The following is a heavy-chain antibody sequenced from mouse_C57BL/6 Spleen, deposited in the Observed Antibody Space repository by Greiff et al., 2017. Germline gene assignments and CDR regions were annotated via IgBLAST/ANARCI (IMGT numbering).Heavy chain of an antibody. J-gene: IGHJ4*01. D-gene: IGHD1-1*01. CDR1: GFSLTSYG. V-gene: IGHV2-2*01. CDR3: ATLYGSSYDYAMDY. Sequence: VQLVESGPGLVQPSQSLSITCTVSGFSLTSYGVHWVRQSPGKGLEWLGVIWSGGSTDSNAAFISRLSISKDNSKSQVFFKMNSLQADDTAIYYCATLYGSSYDYAMDYWGQGTSVTVSS. CDR2: IWSGGST.